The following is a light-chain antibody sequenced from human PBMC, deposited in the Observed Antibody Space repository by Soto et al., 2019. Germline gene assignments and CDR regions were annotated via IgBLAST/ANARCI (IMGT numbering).Light chain of an antibody. CDR3: QQYANWPPWT. V-gene: IGKV3-15*01. Sequence: EIVMTQSPATLSVSPGGRDTLSCVAIHNIVSRLAGYQLKRGHPPRLLIHGASTRATGVAPGFSGSGSGTEYTLSISSLRSEVFAVYFCQQYANWPPWTCGQETKVEI. CDR1: HNIVSR. CDR2: GAS. J-gene: IGKJ1*01.